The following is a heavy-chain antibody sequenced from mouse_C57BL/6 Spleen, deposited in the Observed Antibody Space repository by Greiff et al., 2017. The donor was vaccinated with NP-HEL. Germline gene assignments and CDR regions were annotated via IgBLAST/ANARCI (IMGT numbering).Heavy chain of an antibody. CDR2: ISRGSSTI. D-gene: IGHD3-2*02. CDR3: VKPGSSGYAMDY. CDR1: GFTFSDYG. Sequence: EVQLVESGGGLVKPGGSLKLSCAASGFTFSDYGMHWVRQAPEKGLEWVAYISRGSSTIYYADTVKGRFTISRDNAKNTLFLQMTSLSSEDTAMYYCVKPGSSGYAMDYWGQGTSVTVSS. V-gene: IGHV5-17*01. J-gene: IGHJ4*01.